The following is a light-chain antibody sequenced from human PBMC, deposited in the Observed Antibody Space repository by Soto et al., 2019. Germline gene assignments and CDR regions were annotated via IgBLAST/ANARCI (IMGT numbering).Light chain of an antibody. J-gene: IGKJ1*01. V-gene: IGKV1-6*01. CDR1: QGIRND. CDR2: AAS. CDR3: LQDYNYPPT. Sequence: AIQMTQSPSSLSASVGDRVTITCRASQGIRNDLGWYQQKPGKAPKLLIYAASTLQSGVPSRISGSGSGTDFTLTISSLQPEDFATYYFLQDYNYPPTFGHGTKVEIK.